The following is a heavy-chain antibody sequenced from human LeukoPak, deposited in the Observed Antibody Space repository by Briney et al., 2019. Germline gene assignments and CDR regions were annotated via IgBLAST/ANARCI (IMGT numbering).Heavy chain of an antibody. V-gene: IGHV3-66*01. CDR2: IYVDGST. CDR3: ARDVSHRDLDY. Sequence: GGSLRLSCAASGLTVSSNYMSWVRQATGKGLEWVSVIYVDGSTYSEDSVKGRFSVTRDTSKNTLYLQMNSRRADDTAVYYCARDVSHRDLDYWGQGTLVTVSS. J-gene: IGHJ4*02. D-gene: IGHD1-14*01. CDR1: GLTVSSNY.